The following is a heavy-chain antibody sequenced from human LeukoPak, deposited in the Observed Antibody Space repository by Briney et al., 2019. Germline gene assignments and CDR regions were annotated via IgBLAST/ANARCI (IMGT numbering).Heavy chain of an antibody. D-gene: IGHD5-18*01. CDR3: ARVLGYTYGYYSYGMDV. Sequence: PGGSLRLSCAASGFTFSDYNMNWVRQAPGKGLEWVSYISSSTSTINYADSVKGRFTISRDNAKNSLYLQMNSLRDEDTAVYYCARVLGYTYGYYSYGMDVWGQGTTVTVSS. V-gene: IGHV3-48*02. CDR2: ISSSTSTI. J-gene: IGHJ6*02. CDR1: GFTFSDYN.